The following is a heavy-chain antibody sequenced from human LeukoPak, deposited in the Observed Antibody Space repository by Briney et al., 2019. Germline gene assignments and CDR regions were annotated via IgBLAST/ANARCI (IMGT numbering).Heavy chain of an antibody. CDR1: GSTFIGYY. CDR3: ARDLGFCSSTRLLPI. Sequence: ASVKVSCTASGSTFIGYYMYCVRQAPGQGLEWVGWINPNSGGTNYAQKFQGRVTMTRDTSINTVYMGLSRIRCEDTAVYYCARDLGFCSSTRLLPIWGQGTMVTVSS. J-gene: IGHJ3*02. D-gene: IGHD2-2*01. CDR2: INPNSGGT. V-gene: IGHV1-2*02.